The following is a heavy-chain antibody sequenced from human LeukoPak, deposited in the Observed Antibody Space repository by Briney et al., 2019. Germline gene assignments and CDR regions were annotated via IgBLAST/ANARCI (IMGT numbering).Heavy chain of an antibody. V-gene: IGHV1-69*05. CDR3: ARVGGYSYGSHFDY. Sequence: SVKVSCKASGGTFNSYAISWVRQAPGQGLEWMGRIIPIFGTANYAQKFQGRVTITTDESTSTAYMELSSLRSEDTAVYYCARVGGYSYGSHFDYWGQGPLVTVSS. CDR1: GGTFNSYA. D-gene: IGHD5-18*01. J-gene: IGHJ4*02. CDR2: IIPIFGTA.